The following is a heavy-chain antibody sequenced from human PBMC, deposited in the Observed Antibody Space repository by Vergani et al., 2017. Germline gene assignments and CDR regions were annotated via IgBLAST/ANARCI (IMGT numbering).Heavy chain of an antibody. D-gene: IGHD2-2*01. CDR3: ARVLPGYQQNWFDP. V-gene: IGHV4-39*01. CDR2: IYHSGGA. CDR1: GGSITSSSYY. J-gene: IGHJ5*02. Sequence: QLHLQESGPGLVKPSETLSLTCTVSGGSITSSSYYWGWIRQPPGKGLEWIGNIYHSGGAYYNPSLKGRVTISVDTSKNQFSLEVTSVTAADTAVYYCARVLPGYQQNWFDPWGQGTLVTVSS.